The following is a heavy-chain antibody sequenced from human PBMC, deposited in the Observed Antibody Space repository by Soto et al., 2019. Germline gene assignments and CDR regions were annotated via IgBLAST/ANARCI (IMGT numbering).Heavy chain of an antibody. V-gene: IGHV3-11*06. CDR1: GFTFSDYY. J-gene: IGHJ4*02. D-gene: IGHD3-10*01. CDR2: ISSSSSYT. Sequence: GGSLRLSCAASGFTFSDYYMSWIRQAPGKGLEWVSYISSSSSYTNYADSVKGRFTISRDNAKNSLYLQMNSLRAEDTAVYYCARAGFSYYYGSGKGAPDYWGQGTLVTVSS. CDR3: ARAGFSYYYGSGKGAPDY.